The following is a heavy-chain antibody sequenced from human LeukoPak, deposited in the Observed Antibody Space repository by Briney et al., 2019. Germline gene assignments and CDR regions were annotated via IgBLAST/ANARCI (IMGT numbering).Heavy chain of an antibody. J-gene: IGHJ6*02. CDR1: GASISGFF. V-gene: IGHV4-59*08. CDR3: ARHMNGGTNPMDA. CDR2: MRYSEAP. D-gene: IGHD2-8*01. Sequence: SETLSLTCTVSGASISGFFWRCFRHPPAVKLLYFTDMRYSEAPTYNPSLKSRVSISLDTSKNQVSLKLSSVTAADTAVYYCARHMNGGTNPMDAWGQGTMVIVSS.